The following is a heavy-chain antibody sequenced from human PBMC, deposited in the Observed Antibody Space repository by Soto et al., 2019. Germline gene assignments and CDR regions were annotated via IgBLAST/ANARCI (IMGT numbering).Heavy chain of an antibody. Sequence: QVQLVESGGGVVQPGRSLRLSCAASGFTFSSYAMHWVRQAPGKGLEWVAVISYDGSNKYYADYVKGRFTISRDNSKNTLYLQMNSLRAEDTAVYYCARRVTSSYSGIAAAGGYYYYGMDVWGQGTTVTVSS. CDR3: ARRVTSSYSGIAAAGGYYYYGMDV. V-gene: IGHV3-30-3*01. CDR1: GFTFSSYA. CDR2: ISYDGSNK. J-gene: IGHJ6*02. D-gene: IGHD6-13*01.